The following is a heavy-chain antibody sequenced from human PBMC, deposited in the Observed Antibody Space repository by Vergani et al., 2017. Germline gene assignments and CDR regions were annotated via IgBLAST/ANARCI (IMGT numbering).Heavy chain of an antibody. CDR2: IIPILGIA. CDR3: ARVEAAAGYYYYYGMDV. CDR1: GGTFSSYA. V-gene: IGHV1-69*04. J-gene: IGHJ6*02. Sequence: QVQLVQSGAEVKKPGSSVKVSCKASGGTFSSYAISWVRQAPGQGLEWMGRIIPILGIANYAQKFQGRVTITADKSTSTAYMERSSLRSEDTAVYYCARVEAAAGYYYYYGMDVWGQGTTVTVSS. D-gene: IGHD6-13*01.